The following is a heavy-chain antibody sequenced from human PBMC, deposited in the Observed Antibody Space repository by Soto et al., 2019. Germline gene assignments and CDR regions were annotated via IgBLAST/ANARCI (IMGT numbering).Heavy chain of an antibody. CDR1: GYTFTSYD. V-gene: IGHV1-8*01. D-gene: IGHD3-3*01. CDR3: AGYTPYYDFWSGADYYYYGMDV. CDR2: MNPNSGNT. J-gene: IGHJ6*02. Sequence: QVQLVQSGAEVKKPGASVKVSCKASGYTFTSYDINWVRQATGQGLEWMGWMNPNSGNTGYAQKFQGRVTMTRNTAISTGYRELSRLRSEDRAVYYCAGYTPYYDFWSGADYYYYGMDVWGQGTTVTVSS.